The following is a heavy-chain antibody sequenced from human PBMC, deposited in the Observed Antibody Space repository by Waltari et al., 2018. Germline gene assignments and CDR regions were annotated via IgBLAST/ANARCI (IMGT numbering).Heavy chain of an antibody. CDR1: GFTFTDYS. D-gene: IGHD2-2*01. V-gene: IGHV1-2*02. CDR3: MREMAAMKGYFDL. Sequence: QVHLVQSGAEVKKPGASVKVSCKASGFTFTDYSIHWLRQAPGQGPEWMAWIDPKGGTSNAPKLQGRVRMTRDTSSATAYMEVYSLKSDDTAVYFCMREMAAMKGYFDLWGQGTPVTVSS. CDR2: IDPKGGT. J-gene: IGHJ4*02.